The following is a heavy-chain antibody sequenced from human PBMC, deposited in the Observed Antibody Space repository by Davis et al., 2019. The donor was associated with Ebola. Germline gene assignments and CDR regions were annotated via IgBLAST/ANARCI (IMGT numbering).Heavy chain of an antibody. CDR3: ARTDYGDIDACDI. CDR1: GGSFSGYY. D-gene: IGHD4-17*01. Sequence: MPSETLSLTCAVYGGSFSGYYWSWIRQPPGKGLEWIGEINHSGSTNYNPSLKSRVTISVDKSKNQFSLKLSSVTAADTAVYYCARTDYGDIDACDIWGQGTMVTVSS. V-gene: IGHV4-34*01. J-gene: IGHJ3*02. CDR2: INHSGST.